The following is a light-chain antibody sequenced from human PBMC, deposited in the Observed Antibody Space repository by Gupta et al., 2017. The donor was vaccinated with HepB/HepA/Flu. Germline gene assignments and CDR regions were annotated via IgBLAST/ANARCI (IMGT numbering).Light chain of an antibody. J-gene: IGLJ2*01. CDR2: DVS. CDR1: SSDVGGYNY. CDR3: SSYTSSGTVV. Sequence: QSALTQPASVSGAPGQSITISCTGTSSDVGGYNYVSWYQPHPGKAPKLMICDVSNRTSGVSNRFSGSKSGNTASLTISGLQAEDEADYYCSSYTSSGTVVFGGGTKLTVL. V-gene: IGLV2-14*03.